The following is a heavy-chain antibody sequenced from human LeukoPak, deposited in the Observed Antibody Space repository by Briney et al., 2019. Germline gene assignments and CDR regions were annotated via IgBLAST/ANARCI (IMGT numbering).Heavy chain of an antibody. J-gene: IGHJ4*02. CDR1: GFTFSSYE. D-gene: IGHD1-26*01. CDR3: ARGSQTNELLR. CDR2: ISSSGSTI. Sequence: PGGSLRLSCAASGFTFSSYEMNWVRQAPGKGLEWVSYISSSGSTIYYADSVKGRFTISRDNAKNSLYLQMNSLRAEDTAVYYCARGSQTNELLRWGQGTLVTVSS. V-gene: IGHV3-48*03.